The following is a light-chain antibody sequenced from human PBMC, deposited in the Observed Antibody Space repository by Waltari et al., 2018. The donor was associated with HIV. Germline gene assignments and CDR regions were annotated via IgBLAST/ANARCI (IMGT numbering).Light chain of an antibody. Sequence: EIVLTQSPDTLSLSPGERATLSCRASQNIRTYLAWYQQKPGQAPRLLMYGASTRATDIPDRFSGSGSGTDFTLTISRLEPEDFAVYYCQQYGRPPRTFGRGTKVEIK. V-gene: IGKV3-20*01. CDR1: QNIRTY. J-gene: IGKJ4*02. CDR3: QQYGRPPRT. CDR2: GAS.